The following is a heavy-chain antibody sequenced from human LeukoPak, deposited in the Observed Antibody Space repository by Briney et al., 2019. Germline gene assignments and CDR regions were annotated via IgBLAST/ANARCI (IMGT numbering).Heavy chain of an antibody. CDR3: ERATTISHFDY. CDR1: GYSFTSYW. D-gene: IGHD5-24*01. V-gene: IGHV5-51*04. J-gene: IGHJ4*02. CDR2: IYPGDSDT. Sequence: GESLKISCKGSGYSFTSYWIGWVRQMPGKGLEWMGIIYPGDSDTRYSPSFQGQVTISAEKPISIAYEQSTSLKSSDTALSHCERATTISHFDYWGQGTLVTVSS.